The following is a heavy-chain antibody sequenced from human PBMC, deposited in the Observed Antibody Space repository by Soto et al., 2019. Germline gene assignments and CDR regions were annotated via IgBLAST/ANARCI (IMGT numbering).Heavy chain of an antibody. J-gene: IGHJ6*02. D-gene: IGHD6-19*01. CDR3: ASCTSVAGTYYYYGMDV. V-gene: IGHV1-3*01. CDR1: GYTFTSYA. CDR2: INAGNGNT. Sequence: QVQLVQSGAEVKKPGASVKVSCKASGYTFTSYAMHWVRQAPGQRLEWMGWINAGNGNTKYSQKFQGRVTITRDTSASTAYMELSSLRSEDTAVYYCASCTSVAGTYYYYGMDVWGQGTTVTVSS.